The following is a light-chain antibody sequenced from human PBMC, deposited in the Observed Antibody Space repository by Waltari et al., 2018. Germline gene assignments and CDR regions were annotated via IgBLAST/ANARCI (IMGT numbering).Light chain of an antibody. Sequence: QSVLTQPPSASGTPGQRVTISCSGITSNIGSYYVNWYQQLPGTTPKLLIYKNEQRPSGVPDRFSGSKSGTSASLAISGLRSEDEADYYCAAWDDTLRSVLFGGGTKLTVL. CDR3: AAWDDTLRSVL. J-gene: IGLJ3*02. V-gene: IGLV1-47*01. CDR2: KNE. CDR1: TSNIGSYY.